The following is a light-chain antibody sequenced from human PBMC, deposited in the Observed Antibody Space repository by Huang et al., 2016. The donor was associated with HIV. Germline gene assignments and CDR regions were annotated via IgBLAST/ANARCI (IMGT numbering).Light chain of an antibody. CDR3: QQRSNWPRMYT. J-gene: IGKJ2*01. CDR2: DAS. V-gene: IGKV3-11*01. Sequence: EIVLTQSPATLSLSPGERATLSCRASQSVSSYLAWYQQKPGQAPMLLIYDASNRATGSPARFSVSGSGTDFTLTISSLEPEDFAVYYCQQRSNWPRMYTFGQGTKLEIK. CDR1: QSVSSY.